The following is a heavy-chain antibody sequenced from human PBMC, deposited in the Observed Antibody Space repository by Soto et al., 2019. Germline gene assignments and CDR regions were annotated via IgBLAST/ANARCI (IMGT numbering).Heavy chain of an antibody. D-gene: IGHD3-10*01. CDR1: GFTFSSYA. CDR3: AKTGGPGGYYYYGMDV. Sequence: GGSLRLSCAASGFTFSSYAMSWVRQAPGKGLEWVSAISGSGGSTYYADSVKGRFTISRDNSKNTLYLQMNSLRAEDTAVYYGAKTGGPGGYYYYGMDVWGQGTTVTVSS. V-gene: IGHV3-23*01. J-gene: IGHJ6*02. CDR2: ISGSGGST.